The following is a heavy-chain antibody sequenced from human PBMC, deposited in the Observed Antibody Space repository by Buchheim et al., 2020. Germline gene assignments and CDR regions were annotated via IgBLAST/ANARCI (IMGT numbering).Heavy chain of an antibody. J-gene: IGHJ4*02. D-gene: IGHD3-16*01. CDR1: GGSISDTY. Sequence: HVQLQESGPGLVKPSETLSLICTVSGGSISDTYWRWIRQSPGKGLEWIGYIYYSGTTNYNPSLKSRVTISVDTSKNQFSLKLSSVTAADTAVYYCARVGLGRHYFDYWGQGIL. CDR3: ARVGLGRHYFDY. V-gene: IGHV4-59*01. CDR2: IYYSGTT.